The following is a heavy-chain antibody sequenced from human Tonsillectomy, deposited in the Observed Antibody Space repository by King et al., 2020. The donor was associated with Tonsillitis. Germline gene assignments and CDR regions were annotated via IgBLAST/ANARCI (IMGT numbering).Heavy chain of an antibody. J-gene: IGHJ4*02. D-gene: IGHD3-22*01. Sequence: VQLQESGPGLVKPSETLSLTCTVSGGSISSYYWSWIRQPPGKGLEWIGYIYYSGSTNYNPSLKSRVTISVDTSKNQFSLKLSSVTAADTAVYYCARYMCGYYYHSSSYYYFDYWGQGTLVTVSS. V-gene: IGHV4-59*01. CDR3: ARYMCGYYYHSSSYYYFDY. CDR1: GGSISSYY. CDR2: IYYSGST.